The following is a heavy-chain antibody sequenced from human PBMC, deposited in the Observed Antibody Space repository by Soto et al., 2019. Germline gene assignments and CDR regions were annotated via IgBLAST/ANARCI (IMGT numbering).Heavy chain of an antibody. J-gene: IGHJ4*02. V-gene: IGHV3-30-3*01. D-gene: IGHD5-12*01. CDR1: GFTLSSYA. CDR3: ARVPDNSGYDAPDY. Sequence: PVGSLRLSCAASGFTLSSYAMHWVRQAPGKGLEWVAVISYDGSNKYYADSVKGRFTISRDNSKNTLYLQMNSLRAEDTAVYYCARVPDNSGYDAPDYWGQGTLVTVSS. CDR2: ISYDGSNK.